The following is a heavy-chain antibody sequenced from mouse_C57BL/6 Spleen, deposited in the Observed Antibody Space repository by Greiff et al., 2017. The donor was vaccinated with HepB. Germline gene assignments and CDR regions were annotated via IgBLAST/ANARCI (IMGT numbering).Heavy chain of an antibody. V-gene: IGHV1-63*01. CDR1: GYTFTNYW. CDR2: IYPGGGYT. D-gene: IGHD1-1*01. Sequence: VKLQESGAELVRPGTSVKMSCKASGYTFTNYWIGWAKQRPGHGLEWIGDIYPGGGYTNYNEKFKGKATLTADKSSSTAYMQFSSLTSEDSAIYYCARTTVAYFDYWGQGTTLTVSS. CDR3: ARTTVAYFDY. J-gene: IGHJ2*01.